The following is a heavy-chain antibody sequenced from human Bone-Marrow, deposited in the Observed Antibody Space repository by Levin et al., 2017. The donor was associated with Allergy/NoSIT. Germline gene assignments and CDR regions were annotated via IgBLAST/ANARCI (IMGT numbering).Heavy chain of an antibody. J-gene: IGHJ5*02. CDR1: GGSFDSDNFY. CDR2: IYYSRTT. V-gene: IGHV4-39*01. D-gene: IGHD3-22*01. CDR3: ARVGIVVVTRPKWGIDP. Sequence: SETLSLTCTMSGGSFDSDNFYWGWIRQPPGKGLEWIGSIYYSRTTYYNPSLESRVTVSVDTSTNQLSLKLTSVTAADTAVYYGARVGIVVVTRPKWGIDPWGQGILVTVSS.